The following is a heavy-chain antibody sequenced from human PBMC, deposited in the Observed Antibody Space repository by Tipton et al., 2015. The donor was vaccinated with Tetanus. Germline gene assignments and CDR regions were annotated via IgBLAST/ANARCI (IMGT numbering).Heavy chain of an antibody. Sequence: SLRLSCAAPGFTFSTYWMHWVRQAPGKGLMWVSRINGHGTNTAYAGSVKGRFTISRDNAKNTLYLQMNSLRAEDTAVYYCARDSPDILLVPAVWGQGTLVTVSS. V-gene: IGHV3-74*01. CDR1: GFTFSTYW. J-gene: IGHJ4*02. CDR3: ARDSPDILLVPAV. CDR2: INGHGTNT. D-gene: IGHD2-2*01.